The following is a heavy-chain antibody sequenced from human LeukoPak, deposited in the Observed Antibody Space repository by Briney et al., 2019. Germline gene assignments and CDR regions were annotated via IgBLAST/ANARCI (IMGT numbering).Heavy chain of an antibody. J-gene: IGHJ4*02. CDR2: INPNSGGT. V-gene: IGHV1-2*04. D-gene: IGHD6-13*01. CDR3: ARDFKPSRIAAAGLGY. Sequence: ASVKVSCKASGYTFTGYYMHWVRQAPGQGLEWMGWINPNSGGTNYAQKFQGWVTMTRDTSISTAYMELSRLRSDDTAVYYCARDFKPSRIAAAGLGYWGQETLVTVSS. CDR1: GYTFTGYY.